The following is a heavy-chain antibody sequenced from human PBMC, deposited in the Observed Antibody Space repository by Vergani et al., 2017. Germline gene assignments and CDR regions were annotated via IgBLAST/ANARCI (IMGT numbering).Heavy chain of an antibody. V-gene: IGHV4-59*08. CDR3: ARQGYYDSSGYYGL. J-gene: IGHJ4*02. CDR2: IYYSGST. D-gene: IGHD3-22*01. CDR1: GGSISSYY. Sequence: QVQLQESGPGLVKPSETLSLTCTVSGGSISSYYWSWIRQPPGKGLEWFGYIYYSGSTNYNPSLKSRVTISVDTSKNQFSLKLSSVTAADTAVYYCARQGYYDSSGYYGLWGQGTLVTVSS.